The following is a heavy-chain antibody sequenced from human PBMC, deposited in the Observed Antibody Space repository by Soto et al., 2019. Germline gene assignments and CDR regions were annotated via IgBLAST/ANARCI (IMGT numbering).Heavy chain of an antibody. Sequence: QVQLVESGGGVVQPGRSLTLSCAASGFPFTSYAIHWVRQAPGKGLEWVAVISHDGGIKHYADSVKGRFTISRDNSKNALYLQMNSLVDEDTAVYHCAGEHDALDVWGQGTTVTVAS. J-gene: IGHJ6*02. V-gene: IGHV3-30-3*01. D-gene: IGHD1-1*01. CDR3: AGEHDALDV. CDR2: ISHDGGIK. CDR1: GFPFTSYA.